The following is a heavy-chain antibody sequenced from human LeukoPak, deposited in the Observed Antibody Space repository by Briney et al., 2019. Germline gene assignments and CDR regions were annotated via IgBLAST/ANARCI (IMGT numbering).Heavy chain of an antibody. CDR3: AREKIPDYYYYYGMDV. J-gene: IGHJ6*02. V-gene: IGHV3-23*01. CDR2: IGYRGGSI. Sequence: GGSLRLSCAASGITFSNYAMSWVRQAPGKGLEWVSIIGYRGGSIYYAYSVKGRFTISRDNAKDTLYLQMNSLRAEDTAVYYCAREKIPDYYYYYGMDVWGQGTTVTVSS. CDR1: GITFSNYA.